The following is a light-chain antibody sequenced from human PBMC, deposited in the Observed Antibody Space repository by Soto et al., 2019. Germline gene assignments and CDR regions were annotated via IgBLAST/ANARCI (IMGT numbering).Light chain of an antibody. CDR2: DAS. J-gene: IGKJ4*01. V-gene: IGKV3-11*01. Sequence: DTVLTQSPATLSLSPGETATLSCWASQSLSSYLAWYQQKPGQAPRLLIYDASNRANGIPARFTGSGSGTDFTLTISSLEPEDFAVYSCQQRAGWPPTLGGGTKVDIK. CDR1: QSLSSY. CDR3: QQRAGWPPT.